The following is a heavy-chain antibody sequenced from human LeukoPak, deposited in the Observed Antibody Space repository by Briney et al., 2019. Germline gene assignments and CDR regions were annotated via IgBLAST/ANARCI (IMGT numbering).Heavy chain of an antibody. J-gene: IGHJ4*02. D-gene: IGHD2-2*01. V-gene: IGHV1-46*01. CDR3: ARGLPPSIVVVPAATQAYFDY. CDR1: GYTFTGYY. CDR2: INPSGGST. Sequence: GASVKVSCKASGYTFTGYYMHWVRQAPGQGLEWMGIINPSGGSTSYAQKFQGRVTMTRDMSTSTVYMELSSLRSEDTAVYYCARGLPPSIVVVPAATQAYFDYWGQGTLVTVSS.